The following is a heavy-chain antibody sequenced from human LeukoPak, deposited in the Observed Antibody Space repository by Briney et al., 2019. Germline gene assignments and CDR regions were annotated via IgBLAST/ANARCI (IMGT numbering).Heavy chain of an antibody. Sequence: SETLSLTCAVYGGSFSGYYWSWIRQPPGKGLEWIGEINHRGSTNYNPSLKSRVTISVDTSKNQFSLKLSSVTAADTAAYYCARPPYSYGYFDYWGQGTLVTVSS. D-gene: IGHD5-18*01. CDR3: ARPPYSYGYFDY. CDR1: GGSFSGYY. CDR2: INHRGST. V-gene: IGHV4-34*01. J-gene: IGHJ4*02.